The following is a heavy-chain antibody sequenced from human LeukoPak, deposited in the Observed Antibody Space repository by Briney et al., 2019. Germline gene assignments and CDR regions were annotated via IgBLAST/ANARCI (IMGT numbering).Heavy chain of an antibody. CDR1: GFTFSTYT. V-gene: IGHV3-23*01. Sequence: GGSLRLSCAASGFTFSTYTMYWVRHPPGKGLEWVSIIGSSGGGIHYADSVKGRFTIPRDNSKNALYLQMNSLRVEDTAVYYCAIDPNWGTHSWGQGVPVTVSS. D-gene: IGHD7-27*01. CDR2: IGSSGGGI. J-gene: IGHJ4*02. CDR3: AIDPNWGTHS.